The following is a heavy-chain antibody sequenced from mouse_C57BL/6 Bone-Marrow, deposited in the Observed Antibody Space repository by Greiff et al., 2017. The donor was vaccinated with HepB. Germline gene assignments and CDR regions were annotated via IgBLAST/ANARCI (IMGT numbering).Heavy chain of an antibody. Sequence: VHVKQSGAELVKPGASVKLSCTASGFNIKDYYMHWVKQRTEQGLEWIGRIDPEDGETKSAPKFQGKATITADTSSNTAYLQLSSLTSEYTAVYYCARERLRLFDYWGQGTTLTVSS. V-gene: IGHV14-2*01. D-gene: IGHD2-4*01. CDR1: GFNIKDYY. CDR3: ARERLRLFDY. CDR2: IDPEDGET. J-gene: IGHJ2*01.